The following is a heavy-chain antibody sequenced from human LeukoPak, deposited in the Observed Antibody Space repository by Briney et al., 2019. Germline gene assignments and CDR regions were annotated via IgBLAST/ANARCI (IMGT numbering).Heavy chain of an antibody. J-gene: IGHJ4*02. CDR3: ARDLGYCSGGSCYGNHFDY. D-gene: IGHD2-15*01. CDR1: GFTLSSYG. V-gene: IGHV3-33*01. CDR2: IWYDGSNK. Sequence: GRSLRLSCAASGFTLSSYGMHWVRQAPGKGLEWVAVIWYDGSNKYYADSVKGRFTISRDNSKNTLYLQMNSLRAEDTAVYYCARDLGYCSGGSCYGNHFDYWGQGTLVTVSS.